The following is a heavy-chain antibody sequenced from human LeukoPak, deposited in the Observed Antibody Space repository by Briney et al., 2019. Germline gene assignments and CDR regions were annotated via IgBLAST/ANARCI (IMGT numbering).Heavy chain of an antibody. CDR2: ISGSGEST. D-gene: IGHD4-11*01. J-gene: IGHJ6*03. Sequence: GGSLRLSCAASGFTFTSYGMSWVRQVPGKGLEWVSTISGSGESTYYPDSLKGRFTISRDNSKNTLYLQMDSLRAGDTAVYYCAKGAYTALYYYYYMDVWGKGTTVTVSS. CDR3: AKGAYTALYYYYYMDV. V-gene: IGHV3-23*01. CDR1: GFTFTSYG.